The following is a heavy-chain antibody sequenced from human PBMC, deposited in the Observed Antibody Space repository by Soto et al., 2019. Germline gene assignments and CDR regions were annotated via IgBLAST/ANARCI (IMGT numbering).Heavy chain of an antibody. D-gene: IGHD5-18*01. Sequence: QVQLVESGGGVVQPGRSLRLSCAASGFTFSSYAMHWVRQAPGKGLEWVAVISYDGSNKYYADSVKGRFTISRDNSKNTLYLQMNSLRAEDTAVYYCAREMGRGYSYGSIPVLGGYYYYGMDVWGQGTTVTVSS. J-gene: IGHJ6*02. V-gene: IGHV3-30-3*01. CDR2: ISYDGSNK. CDR3: AREMGRGYSYGSIPVLGGYYYYGMDV. CDR1: GFTFSSYA.